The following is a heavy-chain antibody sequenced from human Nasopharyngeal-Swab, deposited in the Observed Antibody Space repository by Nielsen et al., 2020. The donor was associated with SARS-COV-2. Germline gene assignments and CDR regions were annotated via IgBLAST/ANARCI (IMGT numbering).Heavy chain of an antibody. CDR1: GGSFNNFY. Sequence: SETLSLTCNVSGGSFNNFYASWVRQPPGKGLEWIGEFHPHGFPSYTPYLWSRVTISVDTSKSQLSLKFRSVTAADTAVYYCGRGLDHHKVGTVWGPGIRVTVSS. V-gene: IGHV4-34*01. D-gene: IGHD2-2*01. CDR2: FHPHGFP. J-gene: IGHJ4*02. CDR3: GRGLDHHKVGTV.